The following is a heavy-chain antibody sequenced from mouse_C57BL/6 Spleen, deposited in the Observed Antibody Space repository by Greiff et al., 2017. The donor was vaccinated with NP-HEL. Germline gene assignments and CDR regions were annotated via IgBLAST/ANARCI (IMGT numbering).Heavy chain of an antibody. D-gene: IGHD1-1*01. J-gene: IGHJ4*01. Sequence: QVQLQQSGPELVKPGASVKISCKASGYSFTSYYIHWVKQRPGQGLEWIGWIYPGSGNTKYNEKFKGKATLTADTSSSTAYMQLSSLTSEDSAVYYCALWNLLRRGYAMDYWGQGTSVTVSS. CDR2: IYPGSGNT. CDR3: ALWNLLRRGYAMDY. V-gene: IGHV1-66*01. CDR1: GYSFTSYY.